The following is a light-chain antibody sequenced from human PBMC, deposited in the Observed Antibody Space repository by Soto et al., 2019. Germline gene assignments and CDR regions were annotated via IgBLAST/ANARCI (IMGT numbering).Light chain of an antibody. CDR2: DAS. V-gene: IGKV3-11*01. CDR3: QQADT. J-gene: IGKJ2*01. Sequence: PGQRATLSCRASQTVATYLAWYQQKPGQAPRLLIYDASNRATGIPARFSGSGSGTDFTLTISSLEPEDFAVYYCQQADTFGQGTKLEI. CDR1: QTVATY.